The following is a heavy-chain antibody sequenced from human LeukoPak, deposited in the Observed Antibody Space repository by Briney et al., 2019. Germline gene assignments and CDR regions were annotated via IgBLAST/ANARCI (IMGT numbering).Heavy chain of an antibody. D-gene: IGHD2-15*01. CDR2: MNPNTGYT. Sequence: GASVKVSCKASGYTFTSYDIIWVRQATGQGLEWMGWMNPNTGYTGYAHQFQGRITMTRNTAISTAYMDLSSLNSQDTAVYYCARSSAWAHFVNWGQGTLVSVSS. J-gene: IGHJ4*02. CDR3: ARSSAWAHFVN. V-gene: IGHV1-8*01. CDR1: GYTFTSYD.